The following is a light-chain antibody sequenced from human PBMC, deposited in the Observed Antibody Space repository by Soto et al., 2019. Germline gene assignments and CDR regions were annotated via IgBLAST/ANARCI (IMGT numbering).Light chain of an antibody. Sequence: LTQPASVSGSPGQSITISCTGTSSDVGGYDYVSWYQQHPGKAPKFMIYEVTNRPSGVSHRFSGSKSANTASLTISGLQAEDEADYYCSSYTSTSTYVFGTGTKVTVL. CDR1: SSDVGGYDY. CDR2: EVT. V-gene: IGLV2-14*01. CDR3: SSYTSTSTYV. J-gene: IGLJ1*01.